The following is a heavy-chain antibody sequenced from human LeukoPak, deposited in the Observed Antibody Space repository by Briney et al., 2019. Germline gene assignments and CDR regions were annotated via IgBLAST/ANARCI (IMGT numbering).Heavy chain of an antibody. D-gene: IGHD5-18*01. V-gene: IGHV4-34*01. CDR3: ARGSDTAMVDYYYYGMDV. J-gene: IGHJ6*02. CDR1: GGSFSGYY. CDR2: INHSGST. Sequence: SETLSLTCAVYGGSFSGYYWSWIRQPPGKGLEWIGEINHSGSTNYNPSLKSRVTISVDTSKNQFSLKLSSVTAADTAVYYCARGSDTAMVDYYYYGMDVWGQGATVTVSS.